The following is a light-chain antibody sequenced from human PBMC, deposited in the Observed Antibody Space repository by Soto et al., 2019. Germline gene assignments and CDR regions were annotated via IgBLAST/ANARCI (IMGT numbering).Light chain of an antibody. J-gene: IGLJ2*01. Sequence: QLVLTQPPSASASLGASVTLTCTLSSGYSNYKVDWYQQRPGKGPRFVMRVGTGGIVGSKGDGIPDRFSVLGSGLKRYLTIKNIQEEDESDYHCGADPGSGGVVFGGGTKLTVL. CDR2: VGTGGIVG. V-gene: IGLV9-49*01. CDR3: GADPGSGGVV. CDR1: SGYSNYK.